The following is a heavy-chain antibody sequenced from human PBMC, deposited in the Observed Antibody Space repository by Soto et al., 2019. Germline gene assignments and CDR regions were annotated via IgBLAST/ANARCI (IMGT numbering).Heavy chain of an antibody. CDR2: INTYNGNT. CDR1: GYTFTTYG. J-gene: IGHJ5*02. V-gene: IGHV1-18*01. CDR3: ARDPVGPAWFDP. D-gene: IGHD1-26*01. Sequence: QVQLVQSGAEVKKPGASVKVSCKASGYTFTTYGISWVRQAPGQGLEWMGWINTYNGNTYYAQKLQGRVTMTTDTSTSTAYMELRSKRSDDTSVYYCARDPVGPAWFDPWGQGTLVTVSS.